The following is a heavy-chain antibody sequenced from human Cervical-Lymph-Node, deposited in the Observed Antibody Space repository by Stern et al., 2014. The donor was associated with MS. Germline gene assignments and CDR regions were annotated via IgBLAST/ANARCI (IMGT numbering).Heavy chain of an antibody. CDR2: INEDGRIT. V-gene: IGHV3-74*01. Sequence: EMQLVESGGGLVQPGGSLRLSCAASGFTFSTYWMHWVRQAPGKGLAWVSRINEDGRITNYADSVKGRFTISRDNAKNTLYLQMTGLRAEDTAVYYCARDLAGRDDFWGQGTLVTVS. J-gene: IGHJ4*02. CDR1: GFTFSTYW. CDR3: ARDLAGRDDF.